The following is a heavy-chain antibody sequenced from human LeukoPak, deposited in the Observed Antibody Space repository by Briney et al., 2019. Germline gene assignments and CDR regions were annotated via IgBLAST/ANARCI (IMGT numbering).Heavy chain of an antibody. CDR3: AGSSWYGLGDY. CDR2: IYYSGST. Sequence: YPSETLSLTCAVSGGSISSGGYSWSWIRQPPGKGLEWIGYIYYSGSTNYNPSLKSRVTISVDTSKNQFSLKLSSVTAADTAVYYCAGSSWYGLGDYWGQGTLVTVSS. J-gene: IGHJ4*02. CDR1: GGSISSGGYS. D-gene: IGHD6-13*01. V-gene: IGHV4-61*08.